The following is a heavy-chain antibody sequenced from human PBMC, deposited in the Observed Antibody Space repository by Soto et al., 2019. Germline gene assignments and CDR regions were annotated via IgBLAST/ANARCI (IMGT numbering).Heavy chain of an antibody. V-gene: IGHV1-69*02. Sequence: GASVKVSCKASGGTFSSYTISWVRQAPGQGLEWMGRIIPILGIANYAQKFQGRVTITADKSTSTAYMELSSLRSEDTAVYYCARGGGEYFSGGSCYSGYYMDVWGKGTTVTVS. CDR3: ARGGGEYFSGGSCYSGYYMDV. CDR2: IIPILGIA. CDR1: GGTFSSYT. D-gene: IGHD2-15*01. J-gene: IGHJ6*03.